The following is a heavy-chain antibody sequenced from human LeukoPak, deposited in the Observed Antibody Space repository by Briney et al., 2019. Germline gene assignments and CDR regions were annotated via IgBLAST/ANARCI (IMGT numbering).Heavy chain of an antibody. CDR2: ISGSSGST. Sequence: AGGSLRLSCTASGFTFTNYGMSWVRQAPGKGLEWVSVISGSSGSTYYADSVKGRFTISRDNSKNTLYLQMINLRVEDMAVLYCAKDWNWAIDYWGQGTLVTVSS. D-gene: IGHD1-7*01. V-gene: IGHV3-23*01. CDR3: AKDWNWAIDY. CDR1: GFTFTNYG. J-gene: IGHJ4*02.